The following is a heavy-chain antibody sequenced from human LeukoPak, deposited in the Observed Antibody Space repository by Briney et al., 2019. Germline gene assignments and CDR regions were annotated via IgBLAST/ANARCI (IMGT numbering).Heavy chain of an antibody. CDR2: IRQDGDTK. Sequence: GGSLRLSCAASGFPFNAYWMTWVRQAPGKGLEWVANIRQDGDTKYYVDSVKGRFTISRDDARNTVYLQINSLRAEDTAVYYCARDSTYTMDLWGRGTTVTVSS. D-gene: IGHD2/OR15-2a*01. CDR1: GFPFNAYW. J-gene: IGHJ6*02. CDR3: ARDSTYTMDL. V-gene: IGHV3-7*01.